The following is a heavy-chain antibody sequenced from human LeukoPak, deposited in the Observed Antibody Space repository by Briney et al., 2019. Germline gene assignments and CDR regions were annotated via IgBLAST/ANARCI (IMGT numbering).Heavy chain of an antibody. CDR2: ISGSGGST. J-gene: IGHJ4*02. V-gene: IGHV3-23*01. D-gene: IGHD5-12*01. Sequence: GGSLRLSCAASGFTFSSYAMSWVRQAPGKGLEWVSAISGSGGSTYYADSVKGRFTISRDNSKNTLYLQMNSLRAEDTAVYYCASLYSGYDFTSFDYWGQGTLVTVSS. CDR1: GFTFSSYA. CDR3: ASLYSGYDFTSFDY.